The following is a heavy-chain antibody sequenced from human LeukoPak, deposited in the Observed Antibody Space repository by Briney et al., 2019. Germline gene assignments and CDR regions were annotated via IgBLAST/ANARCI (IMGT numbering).Heavy chain of an antibody. CDR3: ARELEADFWSGYYTSYYGMDV. CDR2: IWYDGSNK. Sequence: GRSLRLSCAASGFTFSSYGMHWVRQAPGKGLEWAAVIWYDGSNKYYADSVKGRFTISRDNSKNTLYLQMNSLRAEDTAVYYCARELEADFWSGYYTSYYGMDVWGQGTTVTVSS. J-gene: IGHJ6*02. CDR1: GFTFSSYG. D-gene: IGHD3-3*01. V-gene: IGHV3-33*01.